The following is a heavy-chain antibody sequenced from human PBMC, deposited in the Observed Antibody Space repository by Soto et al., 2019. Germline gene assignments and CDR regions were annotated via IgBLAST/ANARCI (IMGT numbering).Heavy chain of an antibody. Sequence: GASVKVSCKASGYTFTSYAMHWVRQAPGQRLEWMGWINAGNGNTKYSQKFQGRVTITRDTSASTAYMELSSLRSEDTAVYYCARFAVAGTRVYYYYGMEVWGQGTTVTVSS. CDR1: GYTFTSYA. V-gene: IGHV1-3*01. CDR3: ARFAVAGTRVYYYYGMEV. J-gene: IGHJ6*02. D-gene: IGHD6-19*01. CDR2: INAGNGNT.